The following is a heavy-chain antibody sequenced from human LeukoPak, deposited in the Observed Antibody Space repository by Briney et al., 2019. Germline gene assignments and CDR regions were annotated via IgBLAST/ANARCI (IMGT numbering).Heavy chain of an antibody. CDR3: ARAGTVTMVLYYYYGMDV. J-gene: IGHJ6*02. D-gene: IGHD4-11*01. CDR1: GGTFSSYA. Sequence: ASVKVSCKASGGTFSSYAISWVRQAPGQGLEWMGRIIPILGIANYAQKFQGRVTITADKSTSTAYVELSSLRSEDTAVYYCARAGTVTMVLYYYYGMDVWGQGTTVTVSS. V-gene: IGHV1-69*04. CDR2: IIPILGIA.